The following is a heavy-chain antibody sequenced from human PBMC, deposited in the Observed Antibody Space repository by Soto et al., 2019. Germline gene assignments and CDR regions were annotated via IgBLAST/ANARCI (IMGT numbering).Heavy chain of an antibody. D-gene: IGHD3-22*01. Sequence: GASVKVSCKASGYTFTSYVIHWVRQAPGQRLEWMGWINAGNGNTKYSQKFQGRVTFTRDTSASTAYMDLSSLRSEDTAVYYCARDLFSDYYHSSGYYFDYWGQGTLVTVSS. V-gene: IGHV1-3*01. CDR1: GYTFTSYV. CDR3: ARDLFSDYYHSSGYYFDY. J-gene: IGHJ4*02. CDR2: INAGNGNT.